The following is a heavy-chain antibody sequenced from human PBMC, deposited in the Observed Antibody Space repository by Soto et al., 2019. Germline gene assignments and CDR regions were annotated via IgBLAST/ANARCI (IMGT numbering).Heavy chain of an antibody. CDR3: ARSSDYDDY. V-gene: IGHV4-39*01. CDR1: GASISSSSTY. Sequence: QLQLQESGPGLVKPSETLSLTCTVSGASISSSSTYGGWIRRPPGKGLDWMGSIYFSGSTYYNPSLKSRVTISVDTSKNQFSLKLSSVTAADTAVYYCARSSDYDDYWGQGTLVTVSS. D-gene: IGHD3-16*01. J-gene: IGHJ4*02. CDR2: IYFSGST.